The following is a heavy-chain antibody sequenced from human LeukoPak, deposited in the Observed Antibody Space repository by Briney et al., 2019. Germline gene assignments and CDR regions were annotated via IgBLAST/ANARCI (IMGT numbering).Heavy chain of an antibody. CDR2: ISDVGGDT. J-gene: IGHJ5*02. CDR3: AKVLRYFDWSWRFDP. V-gene: IGHV3-23*01. D-gene: IGHD3-9*01. Sequence: GGSLRLSCAVSGFTFNTFAMTWIRQAPGKGLEWFSLISDVGGDTYYADSVKGRFTISRDNSKNTLYLQMNSLRAEDTALYYCAKVLRYFDWSWRFDPWGQGTLVTVSS. CDR1: GFTFNTFA.